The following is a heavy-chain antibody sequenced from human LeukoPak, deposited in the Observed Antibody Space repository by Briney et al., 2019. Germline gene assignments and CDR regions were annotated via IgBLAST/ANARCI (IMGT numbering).Heavy chain of an antibody. CDR3: ARPRANWGFWWGPFDY. D-gene: IGHD7-27*01. V-gene: IGHV4-34*01. CDR1: GGSFSGYY. J-gene: IGHJ4*02. Sequence: SETLSLTCAVDGGSFSGYYWSWIRQPPGKGLEWIGEINHSGSTNYNPSLKSRVTISVDTSKNQFSLKLSSVTAADTAVYYCARPRANWGFWWGPFDYRGQGTLVTVSS. CDR2: INHSGST.